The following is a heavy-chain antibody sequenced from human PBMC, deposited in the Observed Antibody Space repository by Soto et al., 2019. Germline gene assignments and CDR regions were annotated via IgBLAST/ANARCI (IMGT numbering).Heavy chain of an antibody. CDR2: VYYSGST. CDR1: GGSVSNSY. J-gene: IGHJ4*02. V-gene: IGHV4-59*02. D-gene: IGHD1-26*01. CDR3: ARGRSHEWELLVQYFDY. Sequence: PSETLSLTCTVSGGSVSNSYCGWIRQPPGKGLEWVAYVYYSGSTNYNPSLGSRVTISVDKSKNQFSLKMTSVTGADTAVYYCARGRSHEWELLVQYFDYWGQGTLVIVSS.